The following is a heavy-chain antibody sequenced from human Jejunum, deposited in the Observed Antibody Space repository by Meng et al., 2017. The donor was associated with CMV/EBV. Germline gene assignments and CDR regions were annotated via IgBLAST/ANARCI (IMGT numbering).Heavy chain of an antibody. CDR3: ARVGAYCGGDCYHPR. D-gene: IGHD2-21*02. CDR2: IYHSGST. J-gene: IGHJ4*02. Sequence: VRRQRSGPVLYRPSGPCLRPCAASGGSLSSRNWWGWVRQPPGKGLEWIGEIYHSGSTNYNPSLKSRVTISVDESKNQFSLRLSSVTAADTAVYYCARVGAYCGGDCYHPRWGQGTLVTVSS. CDR1: GGSLSSRNW. V-gene: IGHV4-4*02.